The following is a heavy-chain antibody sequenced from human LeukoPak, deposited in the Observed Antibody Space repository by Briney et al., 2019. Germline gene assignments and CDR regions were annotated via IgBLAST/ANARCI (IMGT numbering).Heavy chain of an antibody. Sequence: SETLSLTCNVSGFSLTIGYFWGWIRQPPGKGLEWIGSIFHSGSTYFNPSLKSRATISVDTAKNQFSLKLSSVTAADTAVYYCARVGYSSSGNYYNDRGAFDYWGQGTLVTVSS. CDR2: IFHSGST. CDR1: GFSLTIGYF. CDR3: ARVGYSSSGNYYNDRGAFDY. J-gene: IGHJ4*02. D-gene: IGHD3-10*01. V-gene: IGHV4-38-2*02.